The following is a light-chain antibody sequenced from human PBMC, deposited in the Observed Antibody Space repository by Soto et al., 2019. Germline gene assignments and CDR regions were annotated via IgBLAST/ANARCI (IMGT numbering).Light chain of an antibody. J-gene: IGLJ1*01. CDR1: SSDIANYNY. V-gene: IGLV2-14*01. Sequence: ALTQPASVSGSPGQSITISCTGTSSDIANYNYVSWYQQHPGKAPKLIIYEVSNRPSGVSNRFSGSKSGNTASLTISGLQAEDEADYYCSSYTTRSNLYVFGTGTKLTVL. CDR3: SSYTTRSNLYV. CDR2: EVS.